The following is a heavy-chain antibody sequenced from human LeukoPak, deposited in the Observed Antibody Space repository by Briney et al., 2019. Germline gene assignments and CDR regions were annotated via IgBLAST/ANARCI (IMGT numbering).Heavy chain of an antibody. CDR2: IIPIFGTA. Sequence: ASVKVSCKASGGTFSSYAISWVRQAPGQGLEWMGGIIPIFGTANYAQKFQGRVTITTDESTSTAYMELSSLRSEDTAVYYCSRDTDNYDGSGYLFDYWGQGTLVTVSS. CDR3: SRDTDNYDGSGYLFDY. V-gene: IGHV1-69*05. J-gene: IGHJ4*02. CDR1: GGTFSSYA. D-gene: IGHD3-22*01.